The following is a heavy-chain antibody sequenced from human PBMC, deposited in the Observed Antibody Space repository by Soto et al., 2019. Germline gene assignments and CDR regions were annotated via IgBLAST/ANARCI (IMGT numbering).Heavy chain of an antibody. CDR3: GKSIPSSLAVAGN. CDR2: ISGSGGST. CDR1: GFTFSSYA. J-gene: IGHJ4*02. V-gene: IGHV3-23*01. Sequence: EVQLLESGGGLVQPGGSLRLSCAASGFTFSSYAMSWVRQAPGKGLEWVSAISGSGGSTYYADSVKGRFTISGDNSKNPLYLQMNSLRAEDTAVYFCGKSIPSSLAVAGNWGKGTLVTVSS. D-gene: IGHD6-19*01.